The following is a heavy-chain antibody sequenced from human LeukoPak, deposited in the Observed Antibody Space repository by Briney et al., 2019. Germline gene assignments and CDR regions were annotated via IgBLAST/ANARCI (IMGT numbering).Heavy chain of an antibody. J-gene: IGHJ4*02. D-gene: IGHD1-14*01. CDR2: IVSSDGTK. Sequence: GGSLRLSCAASGFSLSLYNVDWVRHKPGKGLEWISTIVSSDGTKYYAASVKGRFLVSRDNAKNYFSLQMNRLRGDDTAFYFCARSLGLTSMPFDLWGRGALVTVST. V-gene: IGHV3-48*03. CDR3: ARSLGLTSMPFDL. CDR1: GFSLSLYN.